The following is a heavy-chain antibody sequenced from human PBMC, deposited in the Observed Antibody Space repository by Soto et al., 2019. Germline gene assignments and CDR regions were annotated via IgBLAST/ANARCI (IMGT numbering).Heavy chain of an antibody. J-gene: IGHJ3*02. V-gene: IGHV3-23*01. Sequence: GGSLRLSCAASGFTFSSYAMSWVRQAPGKGLEWVSAISGSGGSTYYADSVKGRFTISRDNSKNTLYLQMNSLRAEDTAVYYCANVILGYYYDSSGRNAFDIWGQGTMVTVSS. CDR2: ISGSGGST. CDR1: GFTFSSYA. D-gene: IGHD3-22*01. CDR3: ANVILGYYYDSSGRNAFDI.